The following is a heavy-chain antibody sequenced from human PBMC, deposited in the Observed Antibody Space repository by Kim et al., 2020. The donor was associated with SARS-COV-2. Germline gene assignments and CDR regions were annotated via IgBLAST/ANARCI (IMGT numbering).Heavy chain of an antibody. CDR3: AKDIIVVGAFDI. J-gene: IGHJ3*02. Sequence: GGSLRLSCAASGFTFSSYGMHWVRQAPGKGLEWVAVISYDGSNKYYADSVKGRFTISRDNSKNTLYLQMNSLRAEDTAVYYCAKDIIVVGAFDIWGQGTMVTVSS. CDR2: ISYDGSNK. D-gene: IGHD3-22*01. V-gene: IGHV3-30*18. CDR1: GFTFSSYG.